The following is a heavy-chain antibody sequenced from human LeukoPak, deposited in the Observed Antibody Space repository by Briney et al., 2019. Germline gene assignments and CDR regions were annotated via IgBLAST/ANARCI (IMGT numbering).Heavy chain of an antibody. CDR2: INPNGDIT. J-gene: IGHJ4*02. V-gene: IGHV1-46*02. CDR3: ARDVFLLDY. Sequence: ASVKVSCKASGYSFKDYYIHWVRQAPGQGLEWMGIINPNGDITNYAQKFQGRVTMTSDTSTTTVYMELTSLRSEDTAVYYCARDVFLLDYWGQGTLVTVSS. D-gene: IGHD2-8*02. CDR1: GYSFKDYY.